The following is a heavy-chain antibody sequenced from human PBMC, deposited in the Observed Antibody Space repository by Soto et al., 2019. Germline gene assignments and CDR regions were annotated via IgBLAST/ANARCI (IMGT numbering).Heavy chain of an antibody. CDR1: GGTFSSYT. V-gene: IGHV1-69*02. CDR2: IIPILGIA. J-gene: IGHJ3*02. CDR3: ARAEGIWFGELSAAFDI. Sequence: SVKVSCKASGGTFSSYTISWVRQAPGQGLEWMGRIIPILGIANYAQKFQGRVTITADKSTSTAYMELSSLRSEDTAVYYCARAEGIWFGELSAAFDIWGQGTMVTVSS. D-gene: IGHD3-10*01.